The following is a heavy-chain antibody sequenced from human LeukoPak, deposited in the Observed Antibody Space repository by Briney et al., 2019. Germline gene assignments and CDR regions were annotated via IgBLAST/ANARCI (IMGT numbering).Heavy chain of an antibody. J-gene: IGHJ5*02. Sequence: SETLSLTCTVSGGSMNENYWAWIRQPPGKRLEWIGYVHSSGGTKYNPSFKSRVTVSIAMSKNQFSLNLRSVTAADTAVYYCARELKSLYDSSDNWFDPWGQGTLVTVSS. CDR1: GGSMNENY. V-gene: IGHV4-4*08. D-gene: IGHD3-22*01. CDR2: VHSSGGT. CDR3: ARELKSLYDSSDNWFDP.